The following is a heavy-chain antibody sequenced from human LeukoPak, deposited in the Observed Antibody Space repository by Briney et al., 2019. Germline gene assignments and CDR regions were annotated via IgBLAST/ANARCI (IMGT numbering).Heavy chain of an antibody. D-gene: IGHD3-10*01. Sequence: PGGSLRLSCAASGFTFSSYAMSWVRQGPGKGLEWVSVISGSGGSTYYADSVKGRFTISRDNSKNTLYLQMNSLRAEDTAIYYCAKDQRYHGSGYNFDYWGQGALVTVSS. J-gene: IGHJ4*02. V-gene: IGHV3-23*01. CDR1: GFTFSSYA. CDR2: ISGSGGST. CDR3: AKDQRYHGSGYNFDY.